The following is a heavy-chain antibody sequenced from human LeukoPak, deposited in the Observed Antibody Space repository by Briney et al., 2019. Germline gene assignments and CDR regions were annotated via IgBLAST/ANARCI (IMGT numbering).Heavy chain of an antibody. V-gene: IGHV3-73*01. CDR1: GFTFSGSA. Sequence: GGSLRLSCAASGFTFSGSAMHWVRQASGKGLEWVGRIRSKANSYATAYAAPVKGRFTISRDDSKNTAYLQMNSLKTEDTAVYYCTRPDYGDYGYYYYGMDVWGKGTTVTVSS. CDR3: TRPDYGDYGYYYYGMDV. CDR2: IRSKANSYAT. D-gene: IGHD4-17*01. J-gene: IGHJ6*04.